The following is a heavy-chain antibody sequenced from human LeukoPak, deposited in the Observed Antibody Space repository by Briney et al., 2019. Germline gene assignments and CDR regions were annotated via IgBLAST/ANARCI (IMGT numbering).Heavy chain of an antibody. V-gene: IGHV4-59*10. Sequence: SETLSLTCAVYGGSFSGYYWSWIRQPAGKGLEWIGRIYPSGSTNYNPSLKSRVTMSVDTSKNQFSLMLSSVTAADTAVYYCARVVRKITFGGVIAEDYFDYWGQGTLVTVSS. J-gene: IGHJ4*02. CDR2: IYPSGST. CDR3: ARVVRKITFGGVIAEDYFDY. D-gene: IGHD3-16*01. CDR1: GGSFSGYY.